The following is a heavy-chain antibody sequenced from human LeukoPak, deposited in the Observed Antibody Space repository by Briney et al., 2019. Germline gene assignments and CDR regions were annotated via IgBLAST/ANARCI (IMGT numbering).Heavy chain of an antibody. CDR2: ISSSSSTI. Sequence: GGSLRLSCAASGFTFSSYSMNWVRQAPGKGLEWVSYISSSSSTIYYADSVTGRFTISRDNSKNTLYLQMNSLRAEDTAVYYCAKDLANDTLVRGVIPYWGQGTLVTVSS. CDR1: GFTFSSYS. D-gene: IGHD3-10*01. V-gene: IGHV3-48*01. J-gene: IGHJ4*02. CDR3: AKDLANDTLVRGVIPY.